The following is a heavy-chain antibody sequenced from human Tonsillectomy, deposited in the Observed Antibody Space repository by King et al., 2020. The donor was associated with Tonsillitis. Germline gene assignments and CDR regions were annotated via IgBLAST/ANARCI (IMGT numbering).Heavy chain of an antibody. Sequence: QLVQSGSEVKKAGESLKICCKGAGYSVTSNWIACVRQMPGKGLEWIGIIVLGDTVTRYVPSFQGMVTISVDKSISTAYLQWSSLKASDTAMYYCARQITGTFDAFDIWGQGTRVTVSS. CDR3: ARQITGTFDAFDI. V-gene: IGHV5-51*01. CDR1: GYSVTSNW. CDR2: IVLGDTVT. J-gene: IGHJ3*02. D-gene: IGHD1-20*01.